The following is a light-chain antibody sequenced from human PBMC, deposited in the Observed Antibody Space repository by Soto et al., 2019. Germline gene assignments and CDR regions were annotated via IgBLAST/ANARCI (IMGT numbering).Light chain of an antibody. CDR2: DVN. CDR3: SSWTSGATYV. J-gene: IGLJ1*01. Sequence: QSVLTQPASVSGSPGQSITISCAGTSSDVGAYNYVSWYQHHPGKAPKLMIYDVNNRPSGDSNRSSGSKSGNTASLTISGLQAEDEADYYCSSWTSGATYVFGSGTKVTVL. V-gene: IGLV2-14*03. CDR1: SSDVGAYNY.